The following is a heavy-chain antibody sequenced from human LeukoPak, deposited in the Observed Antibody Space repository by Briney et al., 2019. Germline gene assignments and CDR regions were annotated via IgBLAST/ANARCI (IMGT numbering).Heavy chain of an antibody. CDR2: TSSSDAGT. V-gene: IGHV3-23*01. CDR3: AKAPVTSCRGAYCYPFDS. CDR1: GFTLSTYA. J-gene: IGHJ4*02. D-gene: IGHD2-21*01. Sequence: QSGGSLRLSCAASGFTLSTYAMSWVRQTPGKGLEWVAATSSSDAGTYHADSVRGRFTISRDNSKNTLYLQMNSLRAEDAAVYSCAKAPVTSCRGAYCYPFDSWGQGTLVTVSS.